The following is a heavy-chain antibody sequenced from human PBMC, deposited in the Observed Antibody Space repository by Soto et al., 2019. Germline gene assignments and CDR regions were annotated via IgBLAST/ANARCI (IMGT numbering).Heavy chain of an antibody. Sequence: GASVKVSCRASGYRFTGYYMHWVRQAPGQGLEWMGWINPNSGDTNYAQKFQGRVTMTRDTSISTAYMELSRLRSEDTAVYYCARGQKNMDVWGKGTTVTVSS. CDR3: ARGQKNMDV. CDR1: GYRFTGYY. CDR2: INPNSGDT. V-gene: IGHV1-2*02. J-gene: IGHJ6*03.